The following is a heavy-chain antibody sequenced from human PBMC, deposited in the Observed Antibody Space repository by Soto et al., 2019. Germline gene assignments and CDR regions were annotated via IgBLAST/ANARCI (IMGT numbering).Heavy chain of an antibody. CDR3: AREYEFGSGLAIDY. CDR1: GFTVSSNY. CDR2: IYSGGST. Sequence: EVQLVESGGGLVQPGGSLRLSCAASGFTVSSNYMSWVRQAPGKGLEWVSVIYSGGSTYYADSVKGRFTISRDNSKNTLYLKMNSLRAEETAVYYCAREYEFGSGLAIDYWGQGTRVTVSS. V-gene: IGHV3-66*01. J-gene: IGHJ4*02. D-gene: IGHD3-3*01.